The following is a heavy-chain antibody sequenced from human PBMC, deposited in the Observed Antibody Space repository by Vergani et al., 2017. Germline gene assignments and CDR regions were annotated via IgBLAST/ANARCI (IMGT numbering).Heavy chain of an antibody. J-gene: IGHJ6*02. V-gene: IGHV3-23*01. CDR2: ISGSGGST. CDR3: AKANPLNSGYDYLYFYHAMDV. Sequence: EVQLLESGGDLLQPGGSLRLSCAASGFTFNHYAMNWVRQAPGKGLEWVSGISGSGGSTYYAGSVKGRFTISRDSSKNTLYLQMNSLSAGDTAVYYCAKANPLNSGYDYLYFYHAMDVWGQGTTVTVSS. CDR1: GFTFNHYA. D-gene: IGHD5-12*01.